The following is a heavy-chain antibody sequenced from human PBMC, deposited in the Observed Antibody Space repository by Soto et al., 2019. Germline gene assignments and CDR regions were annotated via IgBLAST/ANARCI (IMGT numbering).Heavy chain of an antibody. CDR1: GGSISSGGYY. Sequence: SETLSLTFTVSGGSISSGGYYWSWLRQHPGKGLEWIGYIYYSGSTYYNPSLKSRVTISVDTSKNQFSLKLSSVTAADTAVYYCARDLRVMDNSGYDYHYYYGMDVWGQGTTVTVSS. J-gene: IGHJ6*02. V-gene: IGHV4-31*03. CDR3: ARDLRVMDNSGYDYHYYYGMDV. D-gene: IGHD5-12*01. CDR2: IYYSGST.